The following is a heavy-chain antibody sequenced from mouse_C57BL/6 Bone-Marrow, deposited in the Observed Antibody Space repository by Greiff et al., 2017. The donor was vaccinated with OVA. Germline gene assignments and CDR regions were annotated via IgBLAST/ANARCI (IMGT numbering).Heavy chain of an antibody. V-gene: IGHV1-81*01. Sequence: QVQLQQSGAELARPGASVKLSCKASGYTFTSYGIRWVKQRTGQGLEWIGEIYPRSGTTYYNEKLKGKATLTADKSSSTAYMELSSLTSEDSAVYFFASPHDYGSSPWFAYWGQGTLVTVSA. D-gene: IGHD1-1*01. CDR2: IYPRSGTT. CDR3: ASPHDYGSSPWFAY. CDR1: GYTFTSYG. J-gene: IGHJ3*01.